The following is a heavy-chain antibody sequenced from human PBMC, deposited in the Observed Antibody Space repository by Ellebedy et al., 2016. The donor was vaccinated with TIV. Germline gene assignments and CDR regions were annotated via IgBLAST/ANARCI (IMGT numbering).Heavy chain of an antibody. CDR1: GGTFSSYA. CDR2: IIPIFGTA. V-gene: IGHV1-69*13. Sequence: SVKVSCXASGGTFSSYAISWVRQAPGQGLEWMGGIIPIFGTANYAQKFQGRVTITADESTSTAYMELSSLRSEDTAVYYCARADYDSNWSEGIPFDYWGQGTLVTVSS. J-gene: IGHJ4*02. CDR3: ARADYDSNWSEGIPFDY. D-gene: IGHD3-22*01.